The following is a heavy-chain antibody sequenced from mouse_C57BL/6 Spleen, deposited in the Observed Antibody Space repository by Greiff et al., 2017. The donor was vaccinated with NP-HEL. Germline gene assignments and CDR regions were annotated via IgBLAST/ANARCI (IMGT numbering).Heavy chain of an antibody. CDR1: GFTFSDYY. J-gene: IGHJ4*01. D-gene: IGHD1-1*01. V-gene: IGHV5-12*01. CDR3: ARSVVATDYYAMDY. Sequence: EVQGVESGGGLVQPGGSLKLSCAASGFTFSDYYMYWVRQTPEKRLEWVAYISNGGGSTYYPDTVKGRFTISRDNAKNTLYLQMSRLKSEDTAMYYCARSVVATDYYAMDYWGQGTSVTVSS. CDR2: ISNGGGST.